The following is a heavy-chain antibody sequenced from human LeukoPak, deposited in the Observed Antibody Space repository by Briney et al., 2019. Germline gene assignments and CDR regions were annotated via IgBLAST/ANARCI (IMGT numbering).Heavy chain of an antibody. CDR1: GYTFTSYD. V-gene: IGHV1-8*01. Sequence: ASVKLSCKASGYTFTSYDINWGRRATRQGMKRMGWMNPNSGNTGYAQQFSGRVPMTRSTSIGTAYMELSSLRPEETAVYYCAIGQQLVRGTFDIWGQGTMVTVSS. CDR3: AIGQQLVRGTFDI. D-gene: IGHD6-13*01. CDR2: MNPNSGNT. J-gene: IGHJ3*02.